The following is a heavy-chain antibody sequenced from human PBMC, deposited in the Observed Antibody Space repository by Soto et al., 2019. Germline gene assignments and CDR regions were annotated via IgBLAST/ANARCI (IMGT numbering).Heavy chain of an antibody. CDR2: INTGNGNT. CDR3: ARGERLYYPFYGMDV. V-gene: IGHV1-3*04. Sequence: QVQLVQSGAEVKKPGASVKVSCKASGYNFTMYAMIWVRQAPGQRPEWMGWINTGNGNTKYSQKLQGRVTITRDTSASTAYMELSSLKSEDTAVYYCARGERLYYPFYGMDVWGQGSTVTVSS. J-gene: IGHJ6*02. D-gene: IGHD2-21*01. CDR1: GYNFTMYA.